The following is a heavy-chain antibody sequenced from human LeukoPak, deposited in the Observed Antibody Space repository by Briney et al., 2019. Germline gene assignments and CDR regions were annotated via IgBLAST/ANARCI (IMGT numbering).Heavy chain of an antibody. CDR2: INPNTGDT. Sequence: ASVKVSCKASGYPFIDYYLHWVRQAPGQGLEWMGCINPNTGDTNSAQNFQGRGIMTRDTSITTAYMELNRLKSDDTALYYCASKGAGHCYDASCMGSFDLWGQGTTVAVSS. CDR3: ASKGAGHCYDASCMGSFDL. V-gene: IGHV1-2*02. J-gene: IGHJ3*01. D-gene: IGHD2-15*01. CDR1: GYPFIDYY.